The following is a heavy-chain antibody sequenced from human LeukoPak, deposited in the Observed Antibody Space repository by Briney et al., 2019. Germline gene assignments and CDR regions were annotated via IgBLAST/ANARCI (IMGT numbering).Heavy chain of an antibody. V-gene: IGHV1-24*01. CDR2: FDPEDGET. D-gene: IGHD6-13*01. J-gene: IGHJ4*02. CDR3: ATGTGRSSSSVSDFDY. Sequence: ASVKVSCKVSGYTLTELSMHWVRQAPRKGVEWMGGFDPEDGETIYEQKFQGRVTMTEDTSTDTAYMELSSLRSEDTAVYYCATGTGRSSSSVSDFDYWGQGTLVTVSS. CDR1: GYTLTELS.